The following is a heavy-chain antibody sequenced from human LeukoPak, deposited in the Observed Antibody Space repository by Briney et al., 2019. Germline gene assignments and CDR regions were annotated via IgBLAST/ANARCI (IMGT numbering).Heavy chain of an antibody. J-gene: IGHJ4*02. CDR3: AKERRDHCRNYGGKQTDY. D-gene: IGHD4-23*01. CDR2: IRGSGRIT. CDR1: GFTFSSYA. V-gene: IGHV3-23*01. Sequence: GGSLRLSCAASGFTFSSYAMSWVRQAPGKGLECVSAIRGSGRITYYADSVKGRFTISIANPKNTLYLQMNSLRAEDTAVYHCAKERRDHCRNYGGKQTDYWGQGTLVTVSS.